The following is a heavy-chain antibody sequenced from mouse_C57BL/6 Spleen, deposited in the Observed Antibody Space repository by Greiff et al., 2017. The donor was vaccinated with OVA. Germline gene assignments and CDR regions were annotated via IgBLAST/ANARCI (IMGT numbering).Heavy chain of an antibody. CDR1: GFTFSDYG. CDR3: ARELDSSGYHYYYFDY. Sequence: EVKLVESGGGLVKPGGSLKLSCAASGFTFSDYGMHWVRQAPETGLEWVAYISSGSSTIYYADTVKGRFTISRDNAKNTLFLQMTSLRSEDTAMYYCARELDSSGYHYYYFDYWGQGTTLTVSS. J-gene: IGHJ2*01. V-gene: IGHV5-17*01. CDR2: ISSGSSTI. D-gene: IGHD3-2*02.